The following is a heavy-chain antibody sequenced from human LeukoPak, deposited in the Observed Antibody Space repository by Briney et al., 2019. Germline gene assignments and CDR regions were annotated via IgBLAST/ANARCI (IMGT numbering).Heavy chain of an antibody. CDR3: ARGKGYFDY. V-gene: IGHV4-59*01. CDR2: IYYSGST. D-gene: IGHD3-16*01. Sequence: NPSETLSLTCTVSVGSISSYYWSWIRQAPGKGLECIGYIYYSGSTNYNPSLKRRVTMSVDTSKNQFSLKLTSVPAADTAVYYCARGKGYFDYWGQGTLVTVSS. J-gene: IGHJ4*02. CDR1: VGSISSYY.